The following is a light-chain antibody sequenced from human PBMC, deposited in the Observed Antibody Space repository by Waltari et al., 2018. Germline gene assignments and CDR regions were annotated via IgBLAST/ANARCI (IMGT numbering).Light chain of an antibody. CDR2: AAS. J-gene: IGKJ4*01. CDR1: QGLNSW. Sequence: DIQMTQSPSSVSDSVGDRVTITCRASQGLNSWLAWYPQKPGKAPKLLIYAASNLQNGVPSRFSASGSGTEFILTISSLQPEDFATYYCQQGDLFPLTFGSGTRVTIK. V-gene: IGKV1-12*01. CDR3: QQGDLFPLT.